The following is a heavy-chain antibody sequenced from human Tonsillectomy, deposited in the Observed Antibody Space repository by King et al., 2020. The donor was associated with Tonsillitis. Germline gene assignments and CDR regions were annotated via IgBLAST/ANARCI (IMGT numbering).Heavy chain of an antibody. D-gene: IGHD3-10*01. J-gene: IGHJ4*02. CDR1: GFRFDDYA. Sequence: VQLVESGGGLVQPGRSLRLSCAASGFRFDDYAMHWVRPAPGKGLEWVSGITFNSDNIGYADSVKGRFTISRDNAKNSLYLQMNSLRVEDTALYYCAKDKGSGSYSYFNYWGQGTLVTVSS. CDR2: ITFNSDNI. CDR3: AKDKGSGSYSYFNY. V-gene: IGHV3-9*01.